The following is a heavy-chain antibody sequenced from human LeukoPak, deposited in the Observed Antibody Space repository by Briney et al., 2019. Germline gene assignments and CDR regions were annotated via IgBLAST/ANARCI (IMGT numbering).Heavy chain of an antibody. J-gene: IGHJ4*02. CDR3: ARLVMATISFEY. CDR1: GGSISSSNYY. Sequence: SGTLSLTCTVSGGSISSSNYYWGWIRQPPGKGLEWIGSMYYSGSTYYNSSLKSRVTISVDTSKNQFSLKLTSVTAADTAVYYCARLVMATISFEYWGQGTLVTVSS. CDR2: MYYSGST. V-gene: IGHV4-39*01. D-gene: IGHD5-24*01.